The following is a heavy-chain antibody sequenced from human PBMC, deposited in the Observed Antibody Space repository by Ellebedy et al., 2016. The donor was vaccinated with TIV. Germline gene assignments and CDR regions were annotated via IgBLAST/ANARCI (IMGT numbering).Heavy chain of an antibody. CDR1: GFTFSSYA. J-gene: IGHJ3*02. CDR2: ISDSGGST. D-gene: IGHD1-26*01. Sequence: GESLKISXAASGFTFSSYAMSWVRQAPGKGLEWVSAISDSGGSTYYADSVKGRFTISRDNSKNTLYLQMNSLRAEDTAVYYCANLGGSSNDAFDIWGQGTMVTVSS. V-gene: IGHV3-23*01. CDR3: ANLGGSSNDAFDI.